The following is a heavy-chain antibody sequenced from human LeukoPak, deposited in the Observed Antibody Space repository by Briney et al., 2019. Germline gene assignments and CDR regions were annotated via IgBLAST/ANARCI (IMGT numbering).Heavy chain of an antibody. CDR1: GFTFSSYS. CDR2: ISSSSSYI. D-gene: IGHD2-2*01. CDR3: ARDRAKYQLLSAGYFDY. Sequence: GGSLRLSCAASGFTFSSYSMNWVRQAPGKGLEWVSSISSSSSYIYYADSVKGRFTLSRDNAKNSLYLQMNSLRAEDTAVYYCARDRAKYQLLSAGYFDYWGQGTLVTVSS. V-gene: IGHV3-21*01. J-gene: IGHJ4*02.